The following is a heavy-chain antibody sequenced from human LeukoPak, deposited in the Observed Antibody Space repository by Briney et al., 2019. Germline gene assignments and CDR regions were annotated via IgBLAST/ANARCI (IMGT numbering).Heavy chain of an antibody. CDR1: GFTFSDYY. D-gene: IGHD3-3*01. Sequence: GGSLRLSCAASGFTFSDYYMSWIRQAPGKGLEWVSYIGSSGSTIYYADSVKGRFTISRDNAKNSLYLQMNSLRAEDTAVYYCARVDDFWSGYSKTNWFDPWGQGTLVTVSS. V-gene: IGHV3-11*04. CDR2: IGSSGSTI. CDR3: ARVDDFWSGYSKTNWFDP. J-gene: IGHJ5*02.